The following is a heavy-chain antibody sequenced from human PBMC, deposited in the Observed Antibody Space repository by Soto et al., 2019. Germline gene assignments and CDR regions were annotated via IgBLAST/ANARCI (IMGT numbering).Heavy chain of an antibody. D-gene: IGHD6-19*01. V-gene: IGHV6-1*01. Sequence: QVQLQQSGPGLVKPSQTLSLTCVISGDSVSSSRAAWNWIRQSPSRGLEWLGRTYFRSKWYNDYAVSVKSRITINADTSKNQFSLQLKSVTPEDTAVYFCARVRGVAVVGANWFDPWGQGTLVTVSS. CDR2: TYFRSKWYN. CDR1: GDSVSSSRAA. CDR3: ARVRGVAVVGANWFDP. J-gene: IGHJ5*02.